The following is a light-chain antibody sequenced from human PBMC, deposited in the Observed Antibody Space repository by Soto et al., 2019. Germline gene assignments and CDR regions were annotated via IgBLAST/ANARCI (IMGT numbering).Light chain of an antibody. V-gene: IGKV3-20*01. J-gene: IGKJ1*01. Sequence: EIVLTQSPGTLFLSPGERATLSCRASQSVSSSYLAWYQQKPGQAPRLLIYGASTRATAIPDRFSGSGSGTEFTLTISSLQPDDFATYYCQHYNSYSEAFGQGTKVELK. CDR3: QHYNSYSEA. CDR2: GAS. CDR1: QSVSSSY.